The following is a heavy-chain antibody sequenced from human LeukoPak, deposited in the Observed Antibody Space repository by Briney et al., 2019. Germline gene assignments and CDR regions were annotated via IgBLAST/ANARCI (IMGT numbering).Heavy chain of an antibody. D-gene: IGHD1-14*01. CDR3: ARDPGISYYYGMDV. CDR1: GYSISSGYY. CDR2: IYHSGST. Sequence: KASETLSLTCTVSGYSISSGYYWGWIRQPPGKGLEWIGSIYHSGSTYYNPSLKSRVTISVDTSKNQFSLKLSSVTAADTAVYYCARDPGISYYYGMDVWGQGTTVTVSS. J-gene: IGHJ6*02. V-gene: IGHV4-38-2*02.